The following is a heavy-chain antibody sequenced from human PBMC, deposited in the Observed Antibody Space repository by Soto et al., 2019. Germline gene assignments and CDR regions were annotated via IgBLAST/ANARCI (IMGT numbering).Heavy chain of an antibody. V-gene: IGHV1-69*01. Sequence: QVQLVQSGAEVKKPGSSVKVSCKASGGTFSSYAISWVRQAPGQGLEWMGGIIPIFGTANYAQKFQGRVTITADESTSTAYMELSSLRSEDTAVYYCAKVENYDFWSGYYRSGGMDVWGQGTTVTVSS. J-gene: IGHJ6*02. CDR1: GGTFSSYA. D-gene: IGHD3-3*01. CDR3: AKVENYDFWSGYYRSGGMDV. CDR2: IIPIFGTA.